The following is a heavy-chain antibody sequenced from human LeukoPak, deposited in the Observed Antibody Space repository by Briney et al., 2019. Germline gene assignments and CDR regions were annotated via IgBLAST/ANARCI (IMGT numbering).Heavy chain of an antibody. CDR2: IYHSGST. Sequence: SETLSLTCAVSGYSISSGYYWGWIRQPSGKGLEWIGSIYHSGSTYYNPSLKSRVTISVDTSKNQFSLKLSSVTAADTAVYYCATGYSGSMIVDYWGQGTLVTVSS. CDR3: ATGYSGSMIVDY. D-gene: IGHD1-26*01. V-gene: IGHV4-38-2*01. CDR1: GYSISSGYY. J-gene: IGHJ4*02.